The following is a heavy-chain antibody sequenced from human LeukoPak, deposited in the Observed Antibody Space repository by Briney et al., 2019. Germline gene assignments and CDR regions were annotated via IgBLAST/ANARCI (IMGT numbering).Heavy chain of an antibody. CDR3: AKGCSSTSCYSNYYYYYMDV. CDR1: GFTFRSYT. Sequence: GGSLRLSCAASGFTFRSYTMNWVRQAPGKGLEWVSSISSSSSYIYYADSVKGRFTISRDNAKNSLYLQMNSLRAEDTAVYYCAKGCSSTSCYSNYYYYYMDVWGKGTTVTVSS. J-gene: IGHJ6*03. D-gene: IGHD2-2*02. V-gene: IGHV3-21*01. CDR2: ISSSSSYI.